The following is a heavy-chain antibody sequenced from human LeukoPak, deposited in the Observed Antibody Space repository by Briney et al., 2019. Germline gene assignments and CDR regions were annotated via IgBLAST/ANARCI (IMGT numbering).Heavy chain of an antibody. J-gene: IGHJ4*02. Sequence: GGSLRLSCAASGFTFSTYWMHWVRQAPGKGLVWVSRINSDGSSTSYADSVKGRFTISRDNAKNTLYLQMNSLRAEDTAVYYCARDNRGSSWSYYFDYWGQGTLVTVSS. CDR2: INSDGSST. V-gene: IGHV3-74*01. D-gene: IGHD6-13*01. CDR1: GFTFSTYW. CDR3: ARDNRGSSWSYYFDY.